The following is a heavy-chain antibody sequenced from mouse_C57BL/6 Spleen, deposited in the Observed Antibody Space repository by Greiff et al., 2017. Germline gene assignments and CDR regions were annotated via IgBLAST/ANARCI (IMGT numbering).Heavy chain of an antibody. CDR2: IDPNSGGT. CDR3: ARWDLLGYAMDY. J-gene: IGHJ4*01. Sequence: QVHVKQSGAELVKPGASVKLSCKASGYTFTSYWMHWVKQRPGRGLEWIGRIDPNSGGTKYNEKFKSKATLTVDKPSSTAYMQLSSLTSEDSAVYYCARWDLLGYAMDYWGQGTSVTVSS. CDR1: GYTFTSYW. V-gene: IGHV1-72*01. D-gene: IGHD4-1*01.